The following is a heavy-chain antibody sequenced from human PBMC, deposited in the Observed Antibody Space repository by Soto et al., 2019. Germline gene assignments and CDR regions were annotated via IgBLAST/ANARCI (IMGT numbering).Heavy chain of an antibody. Sequence: QVQLQESGPGLVKPSGTLSLTCTVSGGSISSYYWSWIRQPPGKGLEWLGYILYSGSTHYNPSLKSRVTIAVDTSKNQFSLKLSSVTAADTAVYFCARDRRDYADGYGMDVWGQGTTVTVSS. CDR3: ARDRRDYADGYGMDV. D-gene: IGHD4-17*01. J-gene: IGHJ6*02. V-gene: IGHV4-59*01. CDR2: ILYSGST. CDR1: GGSISSYY.